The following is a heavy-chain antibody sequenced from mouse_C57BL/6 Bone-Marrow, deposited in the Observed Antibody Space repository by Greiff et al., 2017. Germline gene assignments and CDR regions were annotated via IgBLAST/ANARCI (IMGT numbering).Heavy chain of an antibody. Sequence: EVKLVESGGGLVKPGGSLKLSCAASGFTFSSYTISGGGGNTYYPDSVKGRFTISRDNAKNTLYLQMSSLRSEDTALYYCARRENYLVYYFDYWGQGTTLTVSS. J-gene: IGHJ2*01. D-gene: IGHD5-5*01. CDR3: ARRENYLVYYFDY. CDR1: GFTFSSYT. CDR2: SGGGGNT. V-gene: IGHV5-9*01.